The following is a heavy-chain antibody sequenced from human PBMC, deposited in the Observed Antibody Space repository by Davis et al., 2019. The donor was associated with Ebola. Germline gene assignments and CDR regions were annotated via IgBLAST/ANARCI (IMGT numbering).Heavy chain of an antibody. CDR2: ISTYNGNT. CDR1: GYTFTSYG. V-gene: IGHV1-18*01. CDR3: ARDAVVAPLDY. Sequence: ASVKVSCKASGYTFTSYGISWVRQAPGQGPEWMGWISTYNGNTNYAQKLQGRVTMTTDTSTSTVYMELRSLRSDDTAVYYCARDAVVAPLDYWGQGTLVTVSS. J-gene: IGHJ4*02. D-gene: IGHD2-15*01.